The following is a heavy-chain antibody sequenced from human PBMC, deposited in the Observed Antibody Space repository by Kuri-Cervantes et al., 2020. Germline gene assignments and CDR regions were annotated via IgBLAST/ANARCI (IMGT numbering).Heavy chain of an antibody. CDR2: ISWNSGSI. J-gene: IGHJ4*02. Sequence: GGTLRLSCAASGFTFDDDAMHWVRQVPGKGLELVSGISWNSGSIGYADSVKGRFTISRDNAKNSLYLQMNSLRAEDTALYYCAKDFDFDWLLRGLDYWGQGTLVTVSS. D-gene: IGHD3-9*01. V-gene: IGHV3-9*01. CDR1: GFTFDDDA. CDR3: AKDFDFDWLLRGLDY.